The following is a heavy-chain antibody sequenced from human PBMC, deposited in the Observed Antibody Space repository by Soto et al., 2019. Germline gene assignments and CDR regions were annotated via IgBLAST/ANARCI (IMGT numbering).Heavy chain of an antibody. Sequence: QVQLVQSGAEVKKPGSSVTVSCKASGGTFISYAISWVRQAPGQGLEWLGGIIPIFGTANYAQKFPGRVTITEDESTSTAYMELSSLRSADTAVDYCANYCSGGSCPPCFWCEPWGQGTLVTVSS. D-gene: IGHD2-15*01. V-gene: IGHV1-69*12. J-gene: IGHJ5*02. CDR3: ANYCSGGSCPPCFWCEP. CDR1: GGTFISYA. CDR2: IIPIFGTA.